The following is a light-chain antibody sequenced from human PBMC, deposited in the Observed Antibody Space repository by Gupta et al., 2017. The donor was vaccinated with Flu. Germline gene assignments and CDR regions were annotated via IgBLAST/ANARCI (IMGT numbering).Light chain of an antibody. J-gene: IGKJ3*01. CDR3: QQYDNLPRFT. Sequence: DIQMTQSPSSLSASVGDRVTITCQASKDISNYLNWYQQKPGKAPKLLIYDASNLETGVPSRFSGSGSGTDFTFTISSLQPEDIATYYCQQYDNLPRFTFGPGTKVDIK. CDR1: KDISNY. V-gene: IGKV1-33*01. CDR2: DAS.